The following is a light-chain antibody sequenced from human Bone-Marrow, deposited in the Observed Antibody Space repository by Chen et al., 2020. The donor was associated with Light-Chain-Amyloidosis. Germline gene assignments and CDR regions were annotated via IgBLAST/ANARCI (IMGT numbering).Light chain of an antibody. Sequence: SYDLTQPPSVSVSPGQTARITCSGDDLPTKYAYWYQPQPGQAPVLVIHRDTERPSGISERFSGSSSGTTATLTISGVQAEDKADYHCQSADSSGTYEVIFGGGTKLTVL. CDR1: DLPTKY. V-gene: IGLV3-25*03. CDR2: RDT. CDR3: QSADSSGTYEVI. J-gene: IGLJ2*01.